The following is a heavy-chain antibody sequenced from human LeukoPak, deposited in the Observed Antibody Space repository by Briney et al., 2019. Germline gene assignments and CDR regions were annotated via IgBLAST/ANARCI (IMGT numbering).Heavy chain of an antibody. CDR1: GFTFSSYG. V-gene: IGHV3-30*03. D-gene: IGHD6-13*01. CDR2: ISYGGSNK. CDR3: ARPGIAAAGTGYFDY. J-gene: IGHJ4*02. Sequence: PGRSLRPSCAASGFTFSSYGMHWVRQAPGKGLEWVAVISYGGSNKYYADSVKGRFTISRDNSKNTLYLQMNSLRAEDTAVYYCARPGIAAAGTGYFDYWGQGTLVTVSS.